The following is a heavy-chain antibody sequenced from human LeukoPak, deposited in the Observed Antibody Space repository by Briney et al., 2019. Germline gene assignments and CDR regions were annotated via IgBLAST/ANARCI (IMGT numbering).Heavy chain of an antibody. D-gene: IGHD3-22*01. CDR3: ARHVTHYYDSSGQGWFEP. V-gene: IGHV3-20*04. CDR1: GFTFDDYG. Sequence: PGGSLRLSCAASGFTFDDYGLSWVRQAPGRGLEWVSGINWNGGSTGYADSVKGRFTISRDNAKNSPYLQMNSLRAEDTAVYYCARHVTHYYDSSGQGWFEPWGQGTLVTVSS. CDR2: INWNGGST. J-gene: IGHJ5*02.